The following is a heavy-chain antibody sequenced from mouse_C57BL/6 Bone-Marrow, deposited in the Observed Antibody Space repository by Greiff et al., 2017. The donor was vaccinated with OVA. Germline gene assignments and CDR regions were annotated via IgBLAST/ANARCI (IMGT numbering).Heavy chain of an antibody. CDR2: ISDGGSYT. D-gene: IGHD1-1*02. V-gene: IGHV5-4*01. CDR3: AREELWHFDY. Sequence: DVHLVESGGGLVKPGGSLKLSCAASGFTFSSYAMSWVRQTPEKRLEWVATISDGGSYTYYPDNVKGRFTISRDNAKNNLYLQMSHLKSEDTAMYYCAREELWHFDYWGQGTTLTVSS. J-gene: IGHJ2*01. CDR1: GFTFSSYA.